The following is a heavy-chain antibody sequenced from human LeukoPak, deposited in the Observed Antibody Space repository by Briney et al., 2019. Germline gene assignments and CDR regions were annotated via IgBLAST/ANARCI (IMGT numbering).Heavy chain of an antibody. CDR3: ARDHIVVVTANLYAFDI. J-gene: IGHJ3*02. CDR1: GYTFTSYD. Sequence: GASVKVSCKASGYTFTSYDINWVRQATGQGLEWLGWINAYNGNTNYAQKLQGRVTMTTDTSTSTAYMELRSLRSDDTAVYYCARDHIVVVTANLYAFDIWGQGTMVTVSS. V-gene: IGHV1-18*01. CDR2: INAYNGNT. D-gene: IGHD2-21*02.